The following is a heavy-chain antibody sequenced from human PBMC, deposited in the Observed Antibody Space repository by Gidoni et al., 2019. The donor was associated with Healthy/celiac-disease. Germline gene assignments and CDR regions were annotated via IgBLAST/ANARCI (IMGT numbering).Heavy chain of an antibody. J-gene: IGHJ5*02. V-gene: IGHV4-31*03. D-gene: IGHD3-10*01. CDR3: ARDQEGYGSGAGWFDP. CDR2: IYYSGST. CDR1: GGSISSGGYY. Sequence: QVQLQESGPGLVKPSQTLSLTCTVSGGSISSGGYYWSWIRQHPGKGLEWIGYIYYSGSTYYNPSLKSRVTISVDTSKNQFSLKLSSVTAADTAVYYCARDQEGYGSGAGWFDPWGQGTLVTVSS.